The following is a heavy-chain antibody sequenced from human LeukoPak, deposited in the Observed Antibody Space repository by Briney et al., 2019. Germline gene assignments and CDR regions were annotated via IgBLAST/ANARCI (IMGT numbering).Heavy chain of an antibody. V-gene: IGHV1-2*02. D-gene: IGHD3-22*01. CDR3: ARDPPRQRRVVITNFDY. Sequence: ASVKVSCKASGYTFTGYYMHWVRQAAGQGLEWMGWINPNSGGTNYAQKFQGRVTMTRDTSISTAYMELSRLRSDDTAVYYCARDPPRQRRVVITNFDYWGQGTLVTVSS. CDR1: GYTFTGYY. J-gene: IGHJ4*02. CDR2: INPNSGGT.